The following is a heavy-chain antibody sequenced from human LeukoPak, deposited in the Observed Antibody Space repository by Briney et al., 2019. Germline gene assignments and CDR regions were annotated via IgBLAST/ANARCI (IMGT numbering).Heavy chain of an antibody. D-gene: IGHD6-19*01. Sequence: SETLSLTCTVSGGSISSSSYCWGWIRQPQGKGLKWIGTIYYSGSTYYNPSLKSRVTISVDTSKNQFSLKLTSVTAADTAVYYCARHVPIAVAAYYFDYWDQGTLVTVSS. J-gene: IGHJ4*02. CDR3: ARHVPIAVAAYYFDY. CDR2: IYYSGST. CDR1: GGSISSSSYC. V-gene: IGHV4-39*01.